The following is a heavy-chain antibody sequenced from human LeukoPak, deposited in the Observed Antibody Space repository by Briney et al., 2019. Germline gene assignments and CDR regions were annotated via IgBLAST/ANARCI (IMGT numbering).Heavy chain of an antibody. D-gene: IGHD3-3*01. J-gene: IGHJ5*02. V-gene: IGHV4-31*03. CDR2: IYYSGST. CDR3: AKENYDFWSGYLNSRSGWFDP. Sequence: PSETLSLTCTVSGGSISSGGYYWSWIRQHPGKGLEWIGYIYYSGSTYYNPSLKSRVTISVDTSKNQFSLKLSSVTAADTAVYYCAKENYDFWSGYLNSRSGWFDPWGQGTLVTVSS. CDR1: GGSISSGGYY.